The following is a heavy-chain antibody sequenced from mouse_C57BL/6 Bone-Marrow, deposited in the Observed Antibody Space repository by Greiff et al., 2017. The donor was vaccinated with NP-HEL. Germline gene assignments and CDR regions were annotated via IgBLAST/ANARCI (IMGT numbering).Heavy chain of an antibody. CDR3: ARGGNYYGSSSWFAY. J-gene: IGHJ3*01. D-gene: IGHD1-1*01. CDR2: INYDGSST. CDR1: GFTFSDYY. Sequence: EVKVEESEGGLVQPGSSMKLSCTASGFTFSDYYMAWVRQVPEKGLEWVANINYDGSSTYYLDSLKSRFIISRDNAKNILYLQMSSLKSEDTATYYCARGGNYYGSSSWFAYWGQGTLVTVSA. V-gene: IGHV5-16*01.